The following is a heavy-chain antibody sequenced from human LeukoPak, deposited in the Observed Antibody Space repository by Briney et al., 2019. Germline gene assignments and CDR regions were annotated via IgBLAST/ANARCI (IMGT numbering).Heavy chain of an antibody. CDR2: INPNSGGT. CDR1: GYTFTGFY. J-gene: IGHJ4*02. CDR3: AREPDGSGSYSFDY. Sequence: GASVKVSCKASGYTFTGFYMHWVRQAPGQGLEWMGWINPNSGGTNYAQKFQGRVTMTRDTSISTAYMELSRLRSDDTAVYYCAREPDGSGSYSFDYWGQGTLVTVSS. V-gene: IGHV1-2*02. D-gene: IGHD3-10*01.